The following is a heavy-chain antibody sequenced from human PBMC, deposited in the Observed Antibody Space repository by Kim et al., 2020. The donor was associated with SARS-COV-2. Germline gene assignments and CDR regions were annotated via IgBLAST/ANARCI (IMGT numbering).Heavy chain of an antibody. Sequence: KGRFTISRDNSKNTLYLQMNSLRAEDTAVYYCARGGTVTTMGYYYYGMDVWGQGTTVTVSS. CDR3: ARGGTVTTMGYYYYGMDV. D-gene: IGHD4-4*01. V-gene: IGHV3-30*07. J-gene: IGHJ6*02.